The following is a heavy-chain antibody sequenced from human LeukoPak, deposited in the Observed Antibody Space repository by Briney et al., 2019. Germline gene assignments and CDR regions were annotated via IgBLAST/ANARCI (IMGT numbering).Heavy chain of an antibody. Sequence: QPGGSLRLSCAASGFTFSSYSMNWVRQAPGKGLEWVSRINERATIISYADSVKGRFTISRENARNTLYLQMNSLTAEDTAVYYCVRDLILVWTPGDDFDHWGQGTLVTVSS. D-gene: IGHD3-16*01. CDR3: VRDLILVWTPGDDFDH. J-gene: IGHJ4*02. CDR2: INERATII. V-gene: IGHV3-74*01. CDR1: GFTFSSYS.